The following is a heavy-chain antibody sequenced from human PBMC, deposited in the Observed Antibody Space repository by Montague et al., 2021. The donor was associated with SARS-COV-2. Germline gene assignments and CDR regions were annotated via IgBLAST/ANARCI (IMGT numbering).Heavy chain of an antibody. CDR2: ISWDINII. Sequence: SRRLSCAASGFTFEEYSMYWVRHVPGKGLEWVSGISWDINIIGYSYSVKVRFTISRDNAKNSLFLQMDSLRPEATAFYYCSRGYSKYGMDVWGQGTTVTVSS. V-gene: IGHV3-9*01. CDR1: GFTFEEYS. CDR3: SRGYSKYGMDV. D-gene: IGHD2-21*01. J-gene: IGHJ6*02.